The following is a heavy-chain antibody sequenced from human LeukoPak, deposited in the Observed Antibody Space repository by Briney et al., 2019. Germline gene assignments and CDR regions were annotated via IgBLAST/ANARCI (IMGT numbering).Heavy chain of an antibody. CDR1: GYTFTSYW. V-gene: IGHV5-51*01. D-gene: IGHD3-3*01. J-gene: IGHJ6*03. Sequence: GESLKISCQCSGYTFTSYWIGWVRQMPGKGLEWMGIIYPGDSDTRYSPSFQGQVTISADKSISTAYLQWSSLKASDTAMYYCARLMYDFWSGYSPLPHYMDVWGKGTTVTVSS. CDR2: IYPGDSDT. CDR3: ARLMYDFWSGYSPLPHYMDV.